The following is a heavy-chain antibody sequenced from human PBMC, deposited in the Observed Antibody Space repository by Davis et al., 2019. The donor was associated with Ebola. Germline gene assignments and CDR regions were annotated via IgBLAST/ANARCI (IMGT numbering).Heavy chain of an antibody. V-gene: IGHV1-46*01. Sequence: AASVKVSCKASGYTFTTYYMHWVRQAPGQGLEWMGVINPDGGTSSYSQKFQGRVTMTRDTSTSTVYMELSSLRSEDTAVYYCARADCSSTSCYALLGNWFDPWGQGTLVTVSS. CDR2: INPDGGTS. J-gene: IGHJ5*02. CDR1: GYTFTTYY. D-gene: IGHD2-2*01. CDR3: ARADCSSTSCYALLGNWFDP.